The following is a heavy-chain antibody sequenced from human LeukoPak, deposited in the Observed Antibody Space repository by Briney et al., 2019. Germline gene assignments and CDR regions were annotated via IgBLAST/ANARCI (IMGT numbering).Heavy chain of an antibody. CDR1: GFTFSDYY. CDR3: ARDDGGQGDY. V-gene: IGHV3-72*01. Sequence: GGSLRLSCAASGFTFSDYYVDWVRQAPGKGLEWIGRSKNRAQNYITQYAASVQGRFTISRDDSKNSLYLQINTLKTEDTAVYYCARDDGGQGDYWGQGTLVTVSS. J-gene: IGHJ4*02. D-gene: IGHD2-15*01. CDR2: SKNRAQNYIT.